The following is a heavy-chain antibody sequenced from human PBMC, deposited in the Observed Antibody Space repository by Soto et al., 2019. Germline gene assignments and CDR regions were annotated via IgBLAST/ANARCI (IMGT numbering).Heavy chain of an antibody. Sequence: TLSLTCAVYGGSFSGYYWSWIRQPPGKGLEWIGEINHSGSTNYNPSLKSRVTISVDTSKNQFSLKLSPVTAADTAVYYCARAVAGIYYYYGMDVWGQGTTVTVSS. CDR3: ARAVAGIYYYYGMDV. CDR1: GGSFSGYY. J-gene: IGHJ6*02. CDR2: INHSGST. V-gene: IGHV4-34*01. D-gene: IGHD6-19*01.